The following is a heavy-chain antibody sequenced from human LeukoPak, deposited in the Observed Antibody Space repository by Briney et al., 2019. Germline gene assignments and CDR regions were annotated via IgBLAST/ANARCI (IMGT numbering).Heavy chain of an antibody. CDR1: GYTFANFP. V-gene: IGHV1-3*01. Sequence: GASVKVSCKASGYTFANFPIYWVRQAPGHRLEWMGWINADNGNTKYSQRFQGRTTITRDTSATTAYMELSGLRSEDTAVYYCARTACTSCYTPFYYYYGMDVWGQGTTVTVSS. J-gene: IGHJ6*02. CDR2: INADNGNT. CDR3: ARTACTSCYTPFYYYYGMDV. D-gene: IGHD2-2*02.